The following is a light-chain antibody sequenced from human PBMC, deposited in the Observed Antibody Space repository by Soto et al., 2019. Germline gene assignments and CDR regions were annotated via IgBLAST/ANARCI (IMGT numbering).Light chain of an antibody. CDR3: SSYAGSNNYV. V-gene: IGLV2-8*01. CDR1: SNDVGGYNY. CDR2: DVS. Sequence: QSALTQPPSASGSPGQSVTISCTGTSNDVGGYNYVSWYQQHPGKAPKLMIYDVSKRPSGVPDRFSGSKSGNTASLTVSGLQAEDEADYYCSSYAGSNNYVFGTGTKLTVL. J-gene: IGLJ1*01.